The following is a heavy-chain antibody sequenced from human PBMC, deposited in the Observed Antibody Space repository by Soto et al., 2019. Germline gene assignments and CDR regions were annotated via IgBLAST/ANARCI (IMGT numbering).Heavy chain of an antibody. CDR1: GFTFNLFT. CDR3: ATVNMDV. V-gene: IGHV3-30-3*01. Sequence: QVQLVESGGGVVQPGRSLRLSCAASGFTFNLFTFHWVRQAPGRGLEWVAVVSHVDDNKYYADFVRGRFTISRDNSKKMLYLRMNSLRADGTALYYCATVNMDVWGQGTTVTVSS. J-gene: IGHJ6*02. CDR2: VSHVDDNK.